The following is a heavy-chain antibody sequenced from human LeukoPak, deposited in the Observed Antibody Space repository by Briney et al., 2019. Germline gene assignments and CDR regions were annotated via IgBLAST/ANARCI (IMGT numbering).Heavy chain of an antibody. CDR1: GFTISSYS. Sequence: PGGSLRLSCVASGFTISSYSMNWVRQAPGKGLEWVSSISENSKDIFYVDSLKGRFTISRDNAKKPLYLQMNSLRAEDTAVYCCASGLRSSGYGYYFDYWGQGNLVRVSS. CDR2: ISENSKDI. D-gene: IGHD6-13*01. V-gene: IGHV3-21*01. CDR3: ASGLRSSGYGYYFDY. J-gene: IGHJ4*02.